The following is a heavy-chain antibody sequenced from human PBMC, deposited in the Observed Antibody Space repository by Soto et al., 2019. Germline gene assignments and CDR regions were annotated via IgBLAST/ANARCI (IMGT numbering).Heavy chain of an antibody. CDR3: TSRYLEHCFSSGCSAPYDS. J-gene: IGHJ4*02. Sequence: SETLSLTCTVSGGSISSGDYYWSWIRQPPGKGLEWIGYIYYSGSTYYNPSLKSRVTISVDTSKNQFSLKLSSVTAADTAVYYSTSRYLEHCFSSGCSAPYDSWGQGALVTVS. CDR2: IYYSGST. CDR1: GGSISSGDYY. D-gene: IGHD3-22*01. V-gene: IGHV4-30-4*01.